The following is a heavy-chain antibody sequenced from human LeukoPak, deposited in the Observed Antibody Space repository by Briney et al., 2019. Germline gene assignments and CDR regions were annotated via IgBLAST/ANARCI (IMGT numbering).Heavy chain of an antibody. V-gene: IGHV4-4*07. D-gene: IGHD5-18*01. J-gene: IGHJ4*02. Sequence: SGTLSLTCTVSGGSISSYYWSWIRQPAGKGLEWIGRIYTSGSTNYNPSLKSRVTISVDKSKNQFSLKLSSVTAADTAVYYCARDFRYSYGYDYWGQGTLVTVSS. CDR2: IYTSGST. CDR1: GGSISSYY. CDR3: ARDFRYSYGYDY.